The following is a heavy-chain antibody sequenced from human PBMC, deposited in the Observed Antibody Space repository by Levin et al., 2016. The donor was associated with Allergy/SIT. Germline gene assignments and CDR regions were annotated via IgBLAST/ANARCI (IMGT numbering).Heavy chain of an antibody. D-gene: IGHD5-24*01. V-gene: IGHV4-39*01. J-gene: IGHJ4*02. CDR2: IYYSGST. Sequence: PGKGLEWIGSIYYSGSTYYNPSLKSRVTISVDTSKNQFSLKLSSVTAADTAVYYCARRRWLQGFDYWGQGTLVTVSS. CDR3: ARRRWLQGFDY.